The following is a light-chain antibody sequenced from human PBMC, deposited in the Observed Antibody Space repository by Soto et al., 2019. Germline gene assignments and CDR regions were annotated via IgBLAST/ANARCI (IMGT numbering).Light chain of an antibody. Sequence: DIQMTQSPSTLSASVGDRVTITCRASQGISSWLAWYQQKPGKAPKLLIYKASSLESGVPSRFSGSGSGTEFTLTISGLQPDDFATYYCQQYNSLFGQGTKVDIK. V-gene: IGKV1-5*03. CDR1: QGISSW. J-gene: IGKJ2*01. CDR2: KAS. CDR3: QQYNSL.